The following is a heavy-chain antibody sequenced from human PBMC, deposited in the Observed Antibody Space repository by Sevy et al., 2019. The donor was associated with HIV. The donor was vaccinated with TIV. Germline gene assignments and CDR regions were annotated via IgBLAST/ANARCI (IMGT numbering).Heavy chain of an antibody. CDR3: ASSVNSGWSGAFDI. V-gene: IGHV3-7*01. Sequence: GGSLRLSCAVSGFTFSNYWMSWVRQAPGKGLEWVANINEDSSEKYYVGSVKGRFTISRDNARNSLYLEMNNLRTEDTAVYYCASSVNSGWSGAFDIWGQGTMVTVSS. CDR2: INEDSSEK. D-gene: IGHD6-19*01. CDR1: GFTFSNYW. J-gene: IGHJ3*02.